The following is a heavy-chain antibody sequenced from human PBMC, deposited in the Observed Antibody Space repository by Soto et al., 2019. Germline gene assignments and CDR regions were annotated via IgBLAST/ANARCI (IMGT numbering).Heavy chain of an antibody. CDR3: AHRSRGYAYYFDQ. CDR1: GFSLTTRGVA. Sequence: QITLKESGPALVRPTQTLTLTCSFSGFSLTTRGVAVGWIRQPPGKALEWLALIFWDDDKWYSPSLRSRLTITEDTSKNLVVLTMTNMAPVDTATYYCAHRSRGYAYYFDQWGQGTLVTVSS. J-gene: IGHJ4*02. D-gene: IGHD5-12*01. V-gene: IGHV2-5*02. CDR2: IFWDDDK.